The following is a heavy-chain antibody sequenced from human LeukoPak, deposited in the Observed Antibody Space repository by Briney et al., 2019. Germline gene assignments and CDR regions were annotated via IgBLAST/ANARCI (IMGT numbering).Heavy chain of an antibody. V-gene: IGHV3-23*01. CDR1: GFTFSNYG. Sequence: PGGSLRLSCAASGFTFSNYGMSWVRQAPGKGLEWVSGISGSDGSTYYADSVKGRFTISRDNSKNTLYLQMNSLRAEDTAVYYCAKEGSAYYYGSGSSYLFDYWGQGTLVTVSS. CDR3: AKEGSAYYYGSGSSYLFDY. CDR2: ISGSDGST. D-gene: IGHD3-10*01. J-gene: IGHJ4*02.